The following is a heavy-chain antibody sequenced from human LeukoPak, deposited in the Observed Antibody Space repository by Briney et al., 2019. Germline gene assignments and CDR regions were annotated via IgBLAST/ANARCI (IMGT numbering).Heavy chain of an antibody. CDR1: GFTFSSYW. CDR2: IKQDGSEK. Sequence: PGGSLRLSCAASGFTFSSYWMSWVCQAPGKGLEWVANIKQDGSEKYYVDSVKGRFTISRDNAKNSLYLQMNSLRAEDTAVYYCARDLPNYDILTGYRWFDPWGQGTLVTVSS. V-gene: IGHV3-7*03. D-gene: IGHD3-9*01. J-gene: IGHJ5*02. CDR3: ARDLPNYDILTGYRWFDP.